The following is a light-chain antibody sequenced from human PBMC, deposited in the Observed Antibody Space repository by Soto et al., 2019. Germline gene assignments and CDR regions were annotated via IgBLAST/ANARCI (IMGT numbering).Light chain of an antibody. J-gene: IGKJ5*01. CDR3: QQYGSSLSIT. Sequence: EIVLTQSPGTLSLSPGERATLSCRASQTVSTSFLAWYQQKPGQAPRLLIYGAFSRAAGIPDRFSGSGSGTDFTLTISRLEPEDFVVYYCQQYGSSLSITFGQGTRLEIK. CDR1: QTVSTSF. CDR2: GAF. V-gene: IGKV3-20*01.